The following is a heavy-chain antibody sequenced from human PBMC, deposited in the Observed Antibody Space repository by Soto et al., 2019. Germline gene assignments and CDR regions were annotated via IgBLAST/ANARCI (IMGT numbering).Heavy chain of an antibody. V-gene: IGHV1-18*01. Sequence: QVQFVQSGAEVKEPGDSVKVSCRASGYIFTSNDITWVRQAPGQGLEWMGWIRVRNGDTHYAPKFRGRVTVTRDTATSTAYMELRSLRSDDTAVYYCARESRTWVDGVIGPGDYSGQGTLVTVSS. CDR2: IRVRNGDT. CDR1: GYIFTSND. J-gene: IGHJ4*02. D-gene: IGHD3-10*01. CDR3: ARESRTWVDGVIGPGDY.